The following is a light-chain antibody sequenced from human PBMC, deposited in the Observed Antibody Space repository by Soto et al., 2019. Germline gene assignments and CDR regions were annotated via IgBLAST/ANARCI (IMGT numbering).Light chain of an antibody. J-gene: IGLJ3*02. CDR1: SGHNSYA. CDR2: INNDGSH. V-gene: IGLV4-69*02. Sequence: HPVLTQSPSASASLGASVKLTCTLSSGHNSYAIAWHQQQPEKGPRYVMKINNDGSHIKGDGIPDRFSGSSSGAERYLTISSLQSEDEADYYCQTWGTGPWVFGGGTKVTVL. CDR3: QTWGTGPWV.